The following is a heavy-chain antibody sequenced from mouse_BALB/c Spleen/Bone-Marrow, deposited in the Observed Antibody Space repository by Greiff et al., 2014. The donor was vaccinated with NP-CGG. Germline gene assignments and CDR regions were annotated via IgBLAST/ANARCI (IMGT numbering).Heavy chain of an antibody. CDR2: IRTKAYGYTT. CDR3: ARFPMDY. Sequence: EVELVESGGGLVQPGGSLRLSCTTSGFTFTDYYMSWVRQPPGKALEWLAFIRTKAYGYTTEYSVSVRGRFTISRDNSQSILYLQMNTLRAEDSATYYCARFPMDYWGQGTSVTVSS. J-gene: IGHJ4*01. CDR1: GFTFTDYY. V-gene: IGHV7-3*02.